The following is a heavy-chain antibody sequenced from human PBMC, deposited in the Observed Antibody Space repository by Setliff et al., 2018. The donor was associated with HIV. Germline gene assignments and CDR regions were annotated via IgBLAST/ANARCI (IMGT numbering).Heavy chain of an antibody. CDR2: LISMFKIP. CDR3: ARGGWSGGGPLHYSYYYLDV. J-gene: IGHJ6*02. CDR1: GGTFRSQA. V-gene: IGHV1-69*13. Sequence: GASVKVSCKTSGGTFRSQAISWVRQAPGQGLEWMGGLISMFKIPQIAQKFQGRVTITADEPTSTAYMGLSSLTSEDTAVYYCARGGWSGGGPLHYSYYYLDVWGQGTAVTVSS. D-gene: IGHD2-15*01.